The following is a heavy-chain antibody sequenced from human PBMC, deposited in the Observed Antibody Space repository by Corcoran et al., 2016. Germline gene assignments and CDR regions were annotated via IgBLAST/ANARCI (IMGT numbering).Heavy chain of an antibody. J-gene: IGHJ4*02. CDR3: AHIVVYFGYYYDSSGYYPLFDY. CDR1: GFSLSTSGVG. D-gene: IGHD3-22*01. Sequence: QITLKESGPTLVKPTQTLTLTCTFSGFSLSTSGVGVGWIRQPPGKALEWLALIYWDDDKRYSPSLKSRLTITKDTSKNQVVLTMTNMDPVDTATYYCAHIVVYFGYYYDSSGYYPLFDYWGQGTLVTVSS. V-gene: IGHV2-5*02. CDR2: IYWDDDK.